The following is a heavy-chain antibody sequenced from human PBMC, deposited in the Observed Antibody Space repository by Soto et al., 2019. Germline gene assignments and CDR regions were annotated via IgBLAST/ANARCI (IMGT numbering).Heavy chain of an antibody. J-gene: IGHJ3*02. V-gene: IGHV3-30*18. Sequence: VVSRRLSCSASVFTFSSDFIHLFLQAPGKGLEWVAVISYDVSNKYYADSVKGRFTISRDNSKNTVYLQMNNLSPEDTAVYYCANWLIREHDFDIWGLGQMVTVSS. D-gene: IGHD6-19*01. CDR2: ISYDVSNK. CDR3: ANWLIREHDFDI. CDR1: VFTFSSDF.